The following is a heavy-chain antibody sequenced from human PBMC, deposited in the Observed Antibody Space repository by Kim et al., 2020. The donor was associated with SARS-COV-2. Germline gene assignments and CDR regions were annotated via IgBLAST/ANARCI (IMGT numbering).Heavy chain of an antibody. Sequence: GGSLRLSCAASGFTFDDYAMHWVRQAPGKGLEWVSGISWNSGSIGYADSVKGRFTISRDNAKNSLYLQMNSLRAEDTALYYCAKSVYYYGMDVWGQGTTV. CDR1: GFTFDDYA. CDR3: AKSVYYYGMDV. V-gene: IGHV3-9*01. J-gene: IGHJ6*02. CDR2: ISWNSGSI.